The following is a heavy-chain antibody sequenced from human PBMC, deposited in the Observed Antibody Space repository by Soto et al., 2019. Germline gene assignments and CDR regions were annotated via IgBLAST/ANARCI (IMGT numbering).Heavy chain of an antibody. CDR1: GFTFSHYG. Sequence: QVQLVESGGGVVQPGRSLRLSCAASGFTFSHYGMHWVRQAPGKGLEWVAVIWDDGIKKFYPDSVRGRFTISRDNSENTLCLQMNSLTAEDTAIYYCVRCGNVACAFDIWGQGTMVAVSS. J-gene: IGHJ3*02. V-gene: IGHV3-33*01. CDR2: IWDDGIKK. D-gene: IGHD1-26*01. CDR3: VRCGNVACAFDI.